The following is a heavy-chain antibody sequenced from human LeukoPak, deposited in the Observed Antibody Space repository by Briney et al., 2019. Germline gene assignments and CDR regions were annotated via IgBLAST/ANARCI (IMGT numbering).Heavy chain of an antibody. J-gene: IGHJ4*02. CDR1: GFTFSDHY. Sequence: GGSLRLSCAASGFTFSDHYIDWVRQAPGKGLEWVGRARNRGNGYTTQYAASVKGRFTFSRDDSENTVYLQMNSLKTEDTAVYFCARIMRVDYSTYYFDYGGQGTLVTVSS. D-gene: IGHD2/OR15-2a*01. CDR3: ARIMRVDYSTYYFDY. CDR2: ARNRGNGYTT. V-gene: IGHV3-72*01.